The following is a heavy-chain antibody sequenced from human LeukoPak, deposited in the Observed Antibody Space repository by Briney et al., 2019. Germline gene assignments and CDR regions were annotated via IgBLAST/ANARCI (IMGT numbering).Heavy chain of an antibody. Sequence: GGSLRLSCAASGFTFSNSWMTWVRQAPGKGLEWVANIKQDGSEKYYVDSVKGRFTISRDNAKNLLYLQMNSLRAEDTAVYYCARYASRFDAWGQGTLVTVSS. CDR3: ARYASRFDA. V-gene: IGHV3-7*01. J-gene: IGHJ5*02. CDR1: GFTFSNSW. D-gene: IGHD2-8*01. CDR2: IKQDGSEK.